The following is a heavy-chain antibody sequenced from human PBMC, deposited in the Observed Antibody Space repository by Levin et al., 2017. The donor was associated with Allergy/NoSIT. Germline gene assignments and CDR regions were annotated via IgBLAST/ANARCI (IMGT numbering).Heavy chain of an antibody. V-gene: IGHV3-48*03. J-gene: IGHJ4*02. D-gene: IGHD5-24*01. CDR2: SGSSTSTI. CDR3: ARVNGYNFDY. CDR1: GFTFSSCE. Sequence: PGGSLRLSCVASGFTFSSCELSWVRQAPGKGLEWVSYSGSSTSTIYYADSVQGRFTISRDNAKNSLYLQMNSLRAEDTAVYYCARVNGYNFDYWGLGTLVTVSS.